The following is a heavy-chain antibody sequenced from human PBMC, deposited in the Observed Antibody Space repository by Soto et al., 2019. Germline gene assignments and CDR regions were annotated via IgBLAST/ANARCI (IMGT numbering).Heavy chain of an antibody. CDR3: ARDYGDYIVIPYYYNCIDV. D-gene: IGHD4-17*01. V-gene: IGHV1-69*05. J-gene: IGHJ6*03. Sequence: GASVKVSCKASGGTFSSYAISWVRQAPGQGLEWMGVIIPSGGTANYAQKFQGRVTMTRDTSTSTAYMELSSLRSEDTAVYYCARDYGDYIVIPYYYNCIDVWGKGTTVTVSS. CDR2: IIPSGGTA. CDR1: GGTFSSYA.